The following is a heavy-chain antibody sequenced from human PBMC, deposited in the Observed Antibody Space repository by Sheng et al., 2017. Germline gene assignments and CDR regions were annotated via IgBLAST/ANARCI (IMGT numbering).Heavy chain of an antibody. V-gene: IGHV3-74*01. CDR2: IEGDGRST. CDR1: GFTFSNYW. CDR3: VRETVFPGGCRGGFCFPDL. D-gene: IGHD2-15*01. Sequence: DVQLVESGGGLVQPGGSLRLSCAASGFTFSNYWMHWARQLPGKGLEWLSRIEGDGRSTAYADSVKGRFTISRDNAKNTLYLQMNSLRAEDTAIYHCVRETVFPGGCRGGFCFPDLWGQGTLVTVS. J-gene: IGHJ4*02.